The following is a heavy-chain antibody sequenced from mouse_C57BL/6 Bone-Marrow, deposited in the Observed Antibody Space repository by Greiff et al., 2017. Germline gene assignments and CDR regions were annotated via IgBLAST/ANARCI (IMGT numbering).Heavy chain of an antibody. CDR2: IDPETGGT. Sequence: QVQLQQSGAELVRPGASVTLSCKASGYTFTDYEMHWVKQTPVHGLEWIGAIDPETGGTAYNQKFKGKAILTADKSSSTAYMELRSLTSEASAVYYCNSAYYRSWFAYWGQGTMVTVSA. J-gene: IGHJ3*01. CDR3: NSAYYRSWFAY. V-gene: IGHV1-15*01. D-gene: IGHD2-12*01. CDR1: GYTFTDYE.